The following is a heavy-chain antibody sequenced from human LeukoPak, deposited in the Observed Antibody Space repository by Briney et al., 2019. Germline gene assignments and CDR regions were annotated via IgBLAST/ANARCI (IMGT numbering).Heavy chain of an antibody. J-gene: IGHJ6*03. V-gene: IGHV4-38-2*02. Sequence: SETLSLTCTVSGYSISSGYYWGWIRQPPGKGLEWIGSIYHSGSTYYNPSLKSRVTISVDTSKNQFSLKLSSVTAADTAVYYCARAITMVRGVIAYYMDVWGKGCTVTVSS. CDR3: ARAITMVRGVIAYYMDV. CDR2: IYHSGST. D-gene: IGHD3-10*01. CDR1: GYSISSGYY.